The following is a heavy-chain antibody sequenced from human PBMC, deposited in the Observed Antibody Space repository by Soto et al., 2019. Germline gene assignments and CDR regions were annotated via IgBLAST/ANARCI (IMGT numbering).Heavy chain of an antibody. CDR3: AREWRGLWPYFDY. CDR1: GGSISSGGYY. J-gene: IGHJ4*02. D-gene: IGHD5-18*01. CDR2: IYYSGST. Sequence: SETLSLTCTVSGGSISSGGYYWSWIRQHPGTGLEWIGYIYYSGSTYYNPSLKSRVTISVDTSKNQFSLKLSSVTAADTAVYYCAREWRGLWPYFDYWGQGTLVTVSS. V-gene: IGHV4-31*03.